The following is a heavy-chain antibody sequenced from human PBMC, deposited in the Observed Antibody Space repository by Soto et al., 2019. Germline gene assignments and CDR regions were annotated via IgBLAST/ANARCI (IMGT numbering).Heavy chain of an antibody. CDR3: ASNSSSWYLGAFDI. Sequence: PGGSLRLSCAASGFTFSSYAMHWVRQAPGKGLEWVAVISYDGSNKYYADSVKGRFTISRDNSKNTLYLQMNSLRAEDTAVYYCASNSSSWYLGAFDIWGQGTMVTVSS. V-gene: IGHV3-30-3*01. CDR1: GFTFSSYA. CDR2: ISYDGSNK. D-gene: IGHD6-13*01. J-gene: IGHJ3*02.